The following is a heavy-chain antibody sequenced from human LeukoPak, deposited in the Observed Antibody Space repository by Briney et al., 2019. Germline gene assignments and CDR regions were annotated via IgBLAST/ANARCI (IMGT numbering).Heavy chain of an antibody. V-gene: IGHV4-4*02. CDR3: ARTVAWFGELFSAFDI. CDR1: GGSISSSNW. CDR2: IYHSGST. Sequence: SGTLSLTCAVSGGSISSSNWWSWVRQPPGKGLEWIGEIYHSGSTNYNPSLKSRVTISVDKSKNQFSLKLSSVTAADTAVYYCARTVAWFGELFSAFDIWGQGTMVTVSS. D-gene: IGHD3-10*01. J-gene: IGHJ3*02.